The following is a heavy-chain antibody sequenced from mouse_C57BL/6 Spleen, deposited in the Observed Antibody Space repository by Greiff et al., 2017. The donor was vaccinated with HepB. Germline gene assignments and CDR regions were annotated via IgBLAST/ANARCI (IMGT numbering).Heavy chain of an antibody. CDR3: ARPRNYGSRGSLAMDY. CDR2: ISSGSSTI. J-gene: IGHJ4*01. CDR1: GFTFSDYG. Sequence: EVKLVESGGGLVKPGGSLKLSCAASGFTFSDYGMHWVRQAPEKGLEWVAYISSGSSTIYYADTVKGRFTISRDNAKNTLFLQMTSLRSEDTAMYYCARPRNYGSRGSLAMDYWGQGTSVTVSS. V-gene: IGHV5-17*01. D-gene: IGHD1-1*01.